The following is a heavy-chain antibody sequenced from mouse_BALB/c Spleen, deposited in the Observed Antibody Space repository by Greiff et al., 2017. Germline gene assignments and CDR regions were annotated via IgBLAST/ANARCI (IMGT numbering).Heavy chain of an antibody. J-gene: IGHJ3*01. V-gene: IGHV5-17*02. CDR2: ISSGSSTI. CDR1: GFTFSSFG. CDR3: ARNGDRYDGDWFAY. Sequence: EVKVVESGGGLVQPGGSRKLSCAASGFTFSSFGMHWVRQAPEKGLEWVAYISSGSSTIYYADTVKGRFTISRDNPKNTLFLQMTSLRSEDTAMYYCARNGDRYDGDWFAYWGEGTLVTVSA. D-gene: IGHD2-14*01.